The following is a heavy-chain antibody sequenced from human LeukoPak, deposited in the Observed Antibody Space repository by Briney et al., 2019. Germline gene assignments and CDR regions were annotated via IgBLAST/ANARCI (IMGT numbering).Heavy chain of an antibody. CDR3: ASSEVRGVLDAFDI. CDR2: MNPNSGNT. Sequence: GASVKVSCKASGYTFTSYDINWVRQATGQGLEWMGWMNPNSGNTGYAQKFQGRVAMTRNTSISTAYMELSSLRSEDTAVYYCASSEVRGVLDAFDIWGQGTMVTVSS. J-gene: IGHJ3*02. V-gene: IGHV1-8*01. CDR1: GYTFTSYD. D-gene: IGHD3-10*01.